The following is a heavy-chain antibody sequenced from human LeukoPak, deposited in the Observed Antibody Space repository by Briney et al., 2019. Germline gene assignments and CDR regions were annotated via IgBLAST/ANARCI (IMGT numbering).Heavy chain of an antibody. CDR3: ARLHKGVNRAFDY. Sequence: SQTLSLTCTVSGGSISSGSYYCSWIRQPAGKGLEWIGRIYTSGSTNYNPSLKSRVTISVDTSKNQFSLKLSSVTAADTAVYYCARLHKGVNRAFDYWGQGTLVTVSS. CDR2: IYTSGST. V-gene: IGHV4-61*02. J-gene: IGHJ4*02. D-gene: IGHD1-14*01. CDR1: GGSISSGSYY.